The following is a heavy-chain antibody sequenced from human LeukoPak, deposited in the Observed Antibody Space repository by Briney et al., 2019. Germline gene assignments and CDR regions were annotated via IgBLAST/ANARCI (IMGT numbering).Heavy chain of an antibody. V-gene: IGHV1-18*04. CDR1: GYTFTSYG. J-gene: IGHJ5*02. Sequence: GAPVKVSCKASGYTFTSYGISWVRQAPGQGLEWMGWISAYNGNTNYAQKLQGRVTMTTDTSTSTAYTELRSLRSDDTAVYYCARAARRRDNWFDPWGQGTLVTVSS. CDR3: ARAARRRDNWFDP. CDR2: ISAYNGNT.